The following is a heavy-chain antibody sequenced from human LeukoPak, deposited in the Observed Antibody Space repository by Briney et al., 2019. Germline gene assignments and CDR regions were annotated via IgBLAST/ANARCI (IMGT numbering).Heavy chain of an antibody. V-gene: IGHV5-51*01. J-gene: IGHJ4*02. D-gene: IGHD3-3*01. Sequence: GESLKISCKGSGYSFTNYWIGWVRQMPGKGLEWMGIIYPGDSDTRYSPSLQGQVTISADKSISTAYLQWSSLKASDTAMHYCARPGGGYDFWSGFDYWGQGTLVTVSS. CDR1: GYSFTNYW. CDR3: ARPGGGYDFWSGFDY. CDR2: IYPGDSDT.